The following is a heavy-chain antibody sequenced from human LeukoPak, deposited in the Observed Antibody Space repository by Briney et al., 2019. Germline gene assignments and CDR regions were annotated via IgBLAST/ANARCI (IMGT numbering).Heavy chain of an antibody. V-gene: IGHV1-69*04. D-gene: IGHD2-2*02. J-gene: IGHJ4*02. CDR2: IIPIHGIA. Sequence: GASVKLSCKASGATFSSYAISWVRQAPGQGLEWMGRIIPIHGIAKNAQKFQGRGTITADKSTSTAYMELSSLRSEDAAVYYWASDPTVYCSSTSCYSNYWGQGTLVTVSS. CDR3: ASDPTVYCSSTSCYSNY. CDR1: GATFSSYA.